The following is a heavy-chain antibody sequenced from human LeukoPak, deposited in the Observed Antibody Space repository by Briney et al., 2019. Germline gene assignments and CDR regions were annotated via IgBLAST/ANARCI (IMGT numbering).Heavy chain of an antibody. CDR1: GYSISSGYY. D-gene: IGHD2-2*03. Sequence: SETLSLTCTVSGYSISSGYYWGWIRQPPGKGLEWIGSIYHSGSTYYNPSLKSRVTISVDTSKNQFSLKLSSVTAADTAVYYCARGGYCSSTSCPYYYYGMDVWGQGTTVTVSS. V-gene: IGHV4-38-2*02. CDR3: ARGGYCSSTSCPYYYYGMDV. CDR2: IYHSGST. J-gene: IGHJ6*02.